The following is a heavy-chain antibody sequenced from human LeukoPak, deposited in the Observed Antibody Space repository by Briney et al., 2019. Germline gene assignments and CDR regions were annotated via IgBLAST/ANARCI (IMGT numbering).Heavy chain of an antibody. Sequence: SETLSLTCTVSGGSISSSSYYWGWIRQPPGKGLEWIGSIYYSGSTYYNPSLKSRVTISVDTSKNQFSLKLSSVTAADTAVYYCARSRQLWLKFWDYWGQGTLVTVSS. J-gene: IGHJ4*02. CDR3: ARSRQLWLKFWDY. V-gene: IGHV4-39*07. D-gene: IGHD5-18*01. CDR2: IYYSGST. CDR1: GGSISSSSYY.